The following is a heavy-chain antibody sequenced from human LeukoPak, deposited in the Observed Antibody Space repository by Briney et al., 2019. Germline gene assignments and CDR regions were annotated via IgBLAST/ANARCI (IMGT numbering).Heavy chain of an antibody. Sequence: GGSLRLSCAASGFTFSSYWMSWVRQAPGKGLEWVANIQQGGSEKYYVDSVKGRFIISRDDAKNSLFLQMNSLRAEDTAVYYCAREIAQQLDSWGQGTLVTVSS. D-gene: IGHD6-13*01. CDR3: AREIAQQLDS. CDR1: GFTFSSYW. V-gene: IGHV3-7*01. J-gene: IGHJ5*01. CDR2: IQQGGSEK.